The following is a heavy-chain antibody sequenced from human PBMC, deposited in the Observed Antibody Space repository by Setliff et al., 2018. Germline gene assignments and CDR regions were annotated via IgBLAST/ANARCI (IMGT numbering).Heavy chain of an antibody. V-gene: IGHV4-59*08. CDR3: ARHLGGLLWFGELLCAFEI. Sequence: PSETLSLTCTVSGGSMNPYYWSWIRLPPGKGLEWIGNLYYTGSANFNPSLKSRVTMSIGTSKNQFSLKLSSVTAADTAVYYCARHLGGLLWFGELLCAFEIWGQGTMVTVSS. D-gene: IGHD3-10*01. CDR1: GGSMNPYY. J-gene: IGHJ3*02. CDR2: LYYTGSA.